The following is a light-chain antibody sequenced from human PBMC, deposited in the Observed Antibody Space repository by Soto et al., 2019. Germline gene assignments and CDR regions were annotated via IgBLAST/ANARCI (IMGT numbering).Light chain of an antibody. CDR3: CSSAGISSVAV. V-gene: IGLV2-23*02. CDR2: DTN. CDR1: SSDVGTSDL. Sequence: QSALTQPASVSGSPGQSITISCTGTSSDVGTSDLVSWYQQHPGKAPKLVIFDTNKRPSGISNRFSASKSGDTASLTISGLQAEDEADYYCCSSAGISSVAVFGTGTKVTVL. J-gene: IGLJ1*01.